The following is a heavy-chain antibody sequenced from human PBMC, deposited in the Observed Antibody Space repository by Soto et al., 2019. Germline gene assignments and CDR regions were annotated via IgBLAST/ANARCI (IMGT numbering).Heavy chain of an antibody. J-gene: IGHJ5*02. V-gene: IGHV1-69*01. CDR2: IIPIFGTA. CDR1: GGTFSSYA. CDR3: ARDQTRVTAMPDWFDP. D-gene: IGHD2-21*02. Sequence: QVQLVQSGAEVKKPGSSVKVSCKASGGTFSSYAISWVRQAPGQGLEWMGGIIPIFGTANYAQKFQGRVTITAYESTSTAYMELSSLRSEDTAVYYCARDQTRVTAMPDWFDPWGQGTLVTVSS.